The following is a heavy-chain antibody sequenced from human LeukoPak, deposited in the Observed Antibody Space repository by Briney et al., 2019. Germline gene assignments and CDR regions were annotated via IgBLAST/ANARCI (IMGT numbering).Heavy chain of an antibody. J-gene: IGHJ4*02. D-gene: IGHD5-18*01. Sequence: SETLSRTATGSGGTISSVYWSWMRQTPGQERMGMGYIYYSGSTNFNHSLRRRVIISVETTKNHYSVLLSSVSAADTAVYYCARAVTVSLYFGYWAQGTLVTVSS. V-gene: IGHV4-59*12. CDR1: GGTISSVY. CDR2: IYYSGST. CDR3: ARAVTVSLYFGY.